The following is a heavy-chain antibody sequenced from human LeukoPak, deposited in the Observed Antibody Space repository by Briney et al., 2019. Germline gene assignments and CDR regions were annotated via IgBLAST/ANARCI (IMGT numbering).Heavy chain of an antibody. CDR1: GFTFSSYA. CDR2: ISGSGGST. V-gene: IGHV3-23*01. Sequence: PGGSLRLSCAASGFTFSSYAMSWVRQAPGKGLEWVSAISGSGGSTYYADSVKGRFTISRDNSKNTLYLQMNSLRAEDTAVYYCAKVYRFMPRVAGGYWGQGTLVTVSS. D-gene: IGHD3-16*02. J-gene: IGHJ4*02. CDR3: AKVYRFMPRVAGGY.